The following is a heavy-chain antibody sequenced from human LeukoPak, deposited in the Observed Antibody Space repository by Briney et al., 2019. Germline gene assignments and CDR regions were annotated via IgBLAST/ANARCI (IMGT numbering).Heavy chain of an antibody. J-gene: IGHJ4*02. CDR2: IFPSGGEI. CDR1: GFTFSTFA. D-gene: IGHD5-18*01. Sequence: GGSLRLSCAASGFTFSTFAMIWVRQPPGKGLEWVSSIFPSGGEIHYADSVKGRFTVSRDNSKNTLYLQMNSLRADDTAVYYCARDSRWIQFDYWGQGTLVTVSS. V-gene: IGHV3-23*01. CDR3: ARDSRWIQFDY.